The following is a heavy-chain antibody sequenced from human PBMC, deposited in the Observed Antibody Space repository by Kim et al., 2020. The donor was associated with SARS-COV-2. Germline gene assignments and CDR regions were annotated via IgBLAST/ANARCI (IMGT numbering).Heavy chain of an antibody. V-gene: IGHV3-30*18. CDR2: ISYDGSNK. Sequence: GGSLRLSCAASGFTFSSYGMHWVRQAPGKGLEWVAVISYDGSNKYYADSVKGRFTISRDNSKNTLYLQMNSLRAEDTAVYYCAKDLVPAAMGPSGYWGQGTLVTVSS. CDR1: GFTFSSYG. J-gene: IGHJ4*02. CDR3: AKDLVPAAMGPSGY. D-gene: IGHD2-2*01.